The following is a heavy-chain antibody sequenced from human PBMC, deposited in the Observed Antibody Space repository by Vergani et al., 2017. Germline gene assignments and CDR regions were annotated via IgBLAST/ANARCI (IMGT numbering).Heavy chain of an antibody. J-gene: IGHJ4*02. CDR1: GYTFTSYD. D-gene: IGHD3-10*01. CDR2: MNPNSGNT. V-gene: IGHV1-8*01. CDR3: ARAGYGSGSYYEYYFDY. Sequence: QVQLVQSGAEVKKPGASVKVSCKASGYTFTSYDINWVRQVTGQGLEWMGWMNPNSGNTGYAQKFQGRVTMTRNTSISTAYMELSSLRSEDTAVYYCARAGYGSGSYYEYYFDYWGQGTLVTVSS.